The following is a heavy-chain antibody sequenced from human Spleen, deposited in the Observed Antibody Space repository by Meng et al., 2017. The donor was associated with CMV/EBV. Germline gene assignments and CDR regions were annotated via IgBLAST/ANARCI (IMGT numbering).Heavy chain of an antibody. CDR2: IIPIFGTA. Sequence: QVQLVQSGAEVKKPGSSVKVSCXXSGGTFSSYAISWVRQAPGQGLEWMGGIIPIFGTANYAQKFQGRVTITADESTSTAYMELSSLRSEDTAVYYCARDSGRYFDWLGWFDPWGQGTRVTVSS. CDR1: GGTFSSYA. D-gene: IGHD3-9*01. V-gene: IGHV1-69*12. CDR3: ARDSGRYFDWLGWFDP. J-gene: IGHJ5*02.